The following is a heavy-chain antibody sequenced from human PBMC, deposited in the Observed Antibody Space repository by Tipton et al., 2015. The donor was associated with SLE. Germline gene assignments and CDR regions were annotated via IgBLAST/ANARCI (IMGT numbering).Heavy chain of an antibody. V-gene: IGHV4-39*01. J-gene: IGHJ4*02. D-gene: IGHD7-27*01. CDR1: SGAISNYY. CDR3: ARHEDWGIDY. Sequence: GSLRLSCTVSSGAISNYYWGWIRQPPGKGLEWIGSIYYSGSTYYNPSLKSRVTISVDTSKNQFSLKLSSVTAADTAVYYCARHEDWGIDYWGQGTLVTVSS. CDR2: IYYSGST.